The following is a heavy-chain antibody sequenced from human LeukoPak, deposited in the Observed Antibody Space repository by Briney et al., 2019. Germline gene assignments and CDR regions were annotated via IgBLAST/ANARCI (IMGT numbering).Heavy chain of an antibody. J-gene: IGHJ3*02. Sequence: KPSETLSLTCAVYGGSFSGYYWSWIRQPPGKGLEWIGEINHSGSTNYNPSLKSRVTISVDKSKNQFSLKLSSVTAADTAVYYCARDHPTVSDAFDIWGQGTMVTVSS. CDR3: ARDHPTVSDAFDI. CDR1: GGSFSGYY. V-gene: IGHV4-34*01. D-gene: IGHD4-17*01. CDR2: INHSGST.